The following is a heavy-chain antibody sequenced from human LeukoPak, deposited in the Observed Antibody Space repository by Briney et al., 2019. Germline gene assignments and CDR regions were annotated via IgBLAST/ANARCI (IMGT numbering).Heavy chain of an antibody. V-gene: IGHV4-39*01. Sequence: SETLSLTCTVSGGSISSSSYYWGWIRQPPGKGLEWIGSIYYSGSTYYNPSLKSRVTISVDTSKNQFSLKLSSVTAADTAVYYCARWAIRWGELSQRFDPWGQGTLVTVSS. CDR1: GGSISSSSYY. D-gene: IGHD3-16*02. CDR3: ARWAIRWGELSQRFDP. CDR2: IYYSGST. J-gene: IGHJ5*02.